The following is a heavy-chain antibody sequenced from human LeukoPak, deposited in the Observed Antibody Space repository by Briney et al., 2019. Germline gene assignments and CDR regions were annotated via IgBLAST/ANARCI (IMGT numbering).Heavy chain of an antibody. D-gene: IGHD6-19*01. Sequence: GASVNVSCKASGYTFINYYMHWVRQAPAQGLEWMGIINPSAGSTTYALNFQGRVTMIRDTSTHTVYMELNSLRSDDSAVYYCVTEDTSGWHNDYWGQGPLVTVSS. CDR3: VTEDTSGWHNDY. CDR2: INPSAGST. J-gene: IGHJ4*02. CDR1: GYTFINYY. V-gene: IGHV1-46*01.